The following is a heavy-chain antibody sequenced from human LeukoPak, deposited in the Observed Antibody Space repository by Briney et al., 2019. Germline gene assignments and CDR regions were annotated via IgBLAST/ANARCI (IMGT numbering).Heavy chain of an antibody. CDR2: IKYDGIDT. V-gene: IGHV3-7*04. J-gene: IGHJ4*02. CDR3: VRLAFHFDS. CDR1: GFKFSDYW. Sequence: GGSLRPSCAASGFKFSDYWMTWVRKAPGKGLEWVATIKYDGIDTYYVDSLRGRFTISRDDAKNSLYLQMNSLRAEDTAVYFCVRLAFHFDSWGQGILVTVSS.